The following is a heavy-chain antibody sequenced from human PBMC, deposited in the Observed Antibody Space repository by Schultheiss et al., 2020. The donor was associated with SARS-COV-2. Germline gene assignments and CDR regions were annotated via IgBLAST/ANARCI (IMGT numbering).Heavy chain of an antibody. V-gene: IGHV4-59*01. J-gene: IGHJ4*02. Sequence: SETLSLTCTVSGGSISSYYWSWIRQPPGKGLEWIGYIYYSGSTNYNPSLKSRVTISVETSKNQFSLKLSSVTAADTAVYYCARGDFWSGYYYFDYWGQGTLVTVSS. CDR2: IYYSGST. CDR1: GGSISSYY. D-gene: IGHD3-3*01. CDR3: ARGDFWSGYYYFDY.